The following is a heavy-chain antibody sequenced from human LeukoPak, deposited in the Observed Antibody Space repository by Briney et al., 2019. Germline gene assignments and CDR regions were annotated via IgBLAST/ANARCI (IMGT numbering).Heavy chain of an antibody. Sequence: ASVKVSCKASGYTFTSYGISWVRQAPGQGLEWMGWISAYNGNTNYAQKLQGRVTMTTDTSTSTAYMELRSLRSDDTAVYYCAREHNIVVVVAATGLDAFDIWGQGTMVTVSS. CDR2: ISAYNGNT. CDR1: GYTFTSYG. CDR3: AREHNIVVVVAATGLDAFDI. J-gene: IGHJ3*02. D-gene: IGHD2-15*01. V-gene: IGHV1-18*01.